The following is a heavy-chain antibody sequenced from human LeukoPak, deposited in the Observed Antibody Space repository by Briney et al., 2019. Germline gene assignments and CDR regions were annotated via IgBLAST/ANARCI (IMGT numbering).Heavy chain of an antibody. D-gene: IGHD6-13*01. V-gene: IGHV4-39*07. Sequence: SETLSLTCTVSGGSISSRSYYWGWIRQPPGKGLEWIGEINHSGSTNYNPSLKSRVTISVDTSKNQFSLKLSSVTAADTAVYYCAGVRHYIAAAPPLDWGQGTLVTVSS. CDR1: GGSISSRSYY. CDR3: AGVRHYIAAAPPLD. J-gene: IGHJ4*02. CDR2: INHSGST.